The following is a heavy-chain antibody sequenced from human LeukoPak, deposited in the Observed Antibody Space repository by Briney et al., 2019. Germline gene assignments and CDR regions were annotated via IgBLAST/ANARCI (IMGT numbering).Heavy chain of an antibody. CDR2: INPNSGGT. CDR3: ARGLDVVVVVAAMDYYYMDV. Sequence: ASVKVSCRASGYTFTDYYMHWVRQAPGQGLEWMGWINPNSGGTNYAQKFQGRVTMIRDTSISTAYMELSRLRSDDTAVYYCARGLDVVVVVAAMDYYYMDVWGKGTTVTVSS. V-gene: IGHV1-2*02. D-gene: IGHD2-15*01. CDR1: GYTFTDYY. J-gene: IGHJ6*03.